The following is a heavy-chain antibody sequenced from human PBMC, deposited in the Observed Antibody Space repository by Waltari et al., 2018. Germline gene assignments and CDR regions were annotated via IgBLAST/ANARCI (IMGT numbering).Heavy chain of an antibody. V-gene: IGHV3-13*01. CDR2: IGTAGDT. J-gene: IGHJ3*02. D-gene: IGHD1-7*01. Sequence: EVQLVESGGGLVQPGGSLRLSCAASGFTFSSYDMHWVRQATGKGLEWVSAIGTAGDTYYPGSVKGRFTISRENAKNSLYLQMNSLRAGDTAVYYCARGGGTTYAFDIWGQGTMVTVSS. CDR3: ARGGGTTYAFDI. CDR1: GFTFSSYD.